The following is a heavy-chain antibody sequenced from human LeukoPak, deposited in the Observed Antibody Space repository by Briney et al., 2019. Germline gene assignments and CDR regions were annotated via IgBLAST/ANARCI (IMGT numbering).Heavy chain of an antibody. D-gene: IGHD1-26*01. J-gene: IGHJ4*02. Sequence: SETLSLTCTVSGGSISSSSYYWGWIRQPPGKGLEWIGNIYYNGGSYYNSSLKSRVTISIDTSKNQFSLKLTSVTAADTAVYYRAREIVGTPWVGYWGQGTLVTVSS. CDR2: IYYNGGS. CDR1: GGSISSSSYY. V-gene: IGHV4-39*07. CDR3: AREIVGTPWVGY.